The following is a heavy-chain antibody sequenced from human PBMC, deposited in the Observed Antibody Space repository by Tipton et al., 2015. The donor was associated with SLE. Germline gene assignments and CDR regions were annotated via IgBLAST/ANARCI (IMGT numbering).Heavy chain of an antibody. D-gene: IGHD3-10*01. CDR1: GGSISSHY. CDR2: IYYSGST. V-gene: IGHV4-59*11. J-gene: IGHJ3*02. CDR3: AFYGSGSSVFDI. Sequence: GLVKPSQTLSLTCTVSGGSISSHYWSWIRQPPGKGLEWIGYIYYSGSTNYNPSLKSRVTISVDTSKNQFSLKLSSVTAADTAVYYCAFYGSGSSVFDIWGQGTMVTVSS.